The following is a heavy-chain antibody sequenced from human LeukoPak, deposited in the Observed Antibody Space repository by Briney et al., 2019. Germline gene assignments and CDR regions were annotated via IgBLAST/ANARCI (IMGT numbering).Heavy chain of an antibody. J-gene: IGHJ5*02. CDR3: TTDYGSEMS. D-gene: IGHD3-10*01. CDR1: GFTFNNAW. Sequence: GGSLRLSCAASGFTFNNAWMNWVRQAPGKGLEWVGRIKSETHGGTTDYAAPVKGRFTISRDDSKNTLYLQMNSLKVEDIAVYYCTTDYGSEMSWGQGTLVTVSS. CDR2: IKSETHGGTT. V-gene: IGHV3-15*07.